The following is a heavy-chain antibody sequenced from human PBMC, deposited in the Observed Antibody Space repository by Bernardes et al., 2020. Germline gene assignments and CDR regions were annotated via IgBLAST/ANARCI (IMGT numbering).Heavy chain of an antibody. CDR3: ARGRYCSSTSCYVVNWFDP. CDR2: ISSSGSTI. J-gene: IGHJ5*02. D-gene: IGHD2-2*01. CDR1: GFTFSDYY. Sequence: GGSLRLSCAASGFTFSDYYMSWIRQAPGKGLEWVSYISSSGSTIYYADSVKGRFTISRDNAKNSLYLQMNSLRAEDTAVYYCARGRYCSSTSCYVVNWFDPWGQGTLVTVSS. V-gene: IGHV3-11*01.